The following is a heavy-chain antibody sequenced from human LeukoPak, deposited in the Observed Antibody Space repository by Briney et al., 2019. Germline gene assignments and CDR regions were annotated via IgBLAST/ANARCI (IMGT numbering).Heavy chain of an antibody. Sequence: PGGSLRLSCAASGFTFTTYGMHWVRQAPGKGLEWVAVISYDGSHKYYADSVKGRFTISRDNSKNTLYLRMNSLGAEDTAVYYCARAQSGPDPFDYWGQGTLVTVSS. CDR2: ISYDGSHK. CDR3: ARAQSGPDPFDY. J-gene: IGHJ4*02. CDR1: GFTFTTYG. V-gene: IGHV3-30*03.